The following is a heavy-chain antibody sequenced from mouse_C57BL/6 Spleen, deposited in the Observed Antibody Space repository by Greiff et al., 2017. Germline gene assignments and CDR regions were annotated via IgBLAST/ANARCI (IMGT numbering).Heavy chain of an antibody. V-gene: IGHV5-16*01. CDR1: GFTFSDYY. CDR3: ARERGGYDAMDY. CDR2: INYDGSST. J-gene: IGHJ4*01. Sequence: EVKLVESEGGLVQPGSSMKLSCTASGFTFSDYYMAWVRQVPEKGLEWVANINYDGSSTYYLDSLKSRFIISRDNAKNLLYLQMSSLKSEDTATYYCARERGGYDAMDYWGQGTSVTVSS.